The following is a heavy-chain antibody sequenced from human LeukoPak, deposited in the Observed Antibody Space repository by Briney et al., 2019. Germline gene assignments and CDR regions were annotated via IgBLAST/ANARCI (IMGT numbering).Heavy chain of an antibody. CDR2: ISYDGSKK. V-gene: IGHV3-30*07. CDR1: GFTFSSYS. D-gene: IGHD4-11*01. CDR3: AKGTTVGRSRVASSYGMDV. Sequence: PGGSLRLSCAASGFTFSSYSLHWVRQTPGKGLEGVSVISYDGSKKYYADFVKGRFTISRDNSKNTLYLQMNSLRAEDTAVYYCAKGTTVGRSRVASSYGMDVWGQGTTVTVSS. J-gene: IGHJ6*02.